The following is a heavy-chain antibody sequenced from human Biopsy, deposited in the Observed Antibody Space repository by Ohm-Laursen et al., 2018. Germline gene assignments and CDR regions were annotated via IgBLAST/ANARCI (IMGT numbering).Heavy chain of an antibody. Sequence: GSSVKVSCKASGGAFTNYAINWVRQAPGHGLEWMGGIITVSETAGYAERLQGRVTITADVTTTTAYMELSGLRSEDTAVYFCARGYSRRVSIFEASIYWFDTWGQGTQVTVSS. D-gene: IGHD3-10*01. CDR1: GGAFTNYA. J-gene: IGHJ5*02. CDR2: IITVSETA. V-gene: IGHV1-69*01. CDR3: ARGYSRRVSIFEASIYWFDT.